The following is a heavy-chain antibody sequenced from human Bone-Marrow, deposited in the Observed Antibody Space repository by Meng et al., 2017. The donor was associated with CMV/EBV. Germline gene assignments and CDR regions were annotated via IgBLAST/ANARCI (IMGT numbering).Heavy chain of an antibody. CDR3: ARDPPVYYDFWSCEDAFDI. Sequence: GESLKICSAASGFTFSSYAMSWVREAPGKGLEWVSAISGSGGSTYYADSVKGRFTISRDNSKNTLYLQMNLLRAEDTAVYYCARDPPVYYDFWSCEDAFDIWGQGTMVTVSS. CDR2: ISGSGGST. D-gene: IGHD3-3*01. CDR1: GFTFSSYA. V-gene: IGHV3-23*01. J-gene: IGHJ3*02.